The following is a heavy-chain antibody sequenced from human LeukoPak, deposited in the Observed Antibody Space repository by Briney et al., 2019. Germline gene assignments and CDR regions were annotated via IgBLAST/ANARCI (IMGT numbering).Heavy chain of an antibody. CDR2: INHSGST. CDR1: GGSISSYY. J-gene: IGHJ4*02. Sequence: SETLSLTCTVSGGSISSYYWSWIRQPPGKGLEWIGEINHSGSTNYNPSLKSRVTISVDTSKNQFSLKLSSVTAADTAVYYCARGSRGYDSSGQFDYWGQGTLVTVSS. D-gene: IGHD3-22*01. CDR3: ARGSRGYDSSGQFDY. V-gene: IGHV4-34*01.